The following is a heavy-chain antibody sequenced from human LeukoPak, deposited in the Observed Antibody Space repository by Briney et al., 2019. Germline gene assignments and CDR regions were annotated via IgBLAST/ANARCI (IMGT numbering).Heavy chain of an antibody. J-gene: IGHJ4*02. D-gene: IGHD3-22*01. CDR3: AREGGYSHAFDY. V-gene: IGHV3-74*01. Sequence: GGSLRLSCAASGFTFSSYWMYWVRKASGKGLVWVSRINSDGSSTSHADSVKGRFTISRDNAKNTLYLQMNSLRAEDTAVYYCAREGGYSHAFDYWGQGTLVTVSS. CDR2: INSDGSST. CDR1: GFTFSSYW.